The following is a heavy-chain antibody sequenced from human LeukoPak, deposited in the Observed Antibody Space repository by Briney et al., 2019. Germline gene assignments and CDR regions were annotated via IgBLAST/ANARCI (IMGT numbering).Heavy chain of an antibody. CDR1: GFSFSSYG. J-gene: IGHJ4*02. CDR2: IRSDGSNK. V-gene: IGHV3-30*02. Sequence: GGSLRLSCAGSGFSFSSYGMHWVRQAPGKGLEWMAFIRSDGSNKYYADSVKGRFTISRDNSKNTLYLQMNSLRAEDTAVYYCAREYNWNVDYWGQGTLVTVSS. D-gene: IGHD1-1*01. CDR3: AREYNWNVDY.